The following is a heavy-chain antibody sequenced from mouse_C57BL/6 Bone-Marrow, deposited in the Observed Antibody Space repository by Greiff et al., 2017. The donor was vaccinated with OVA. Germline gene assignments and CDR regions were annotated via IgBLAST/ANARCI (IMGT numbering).Heavy chain of an antibody. CDR1: GYAFSSSW. Sequence: QVQLKESGPELVKPGASVKISCKASGYAFSSSWMNWVKQRPGKGLEWIGRIYPGDGDPNYNGKLKGKATMTADKSSSTAYMQLSSLTSEDSAVYFCARTGFRPDYWGQGTTLTVSS. CDR3: ARTGFRPDY. CDR2: IYPGDGDP. V-gene: IGHV1-82*01. J-gene: IGHJ2*01.